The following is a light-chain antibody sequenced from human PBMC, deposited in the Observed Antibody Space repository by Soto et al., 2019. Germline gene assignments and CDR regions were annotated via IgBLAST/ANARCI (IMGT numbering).Light chain of an antibody. Sequence: QSVLTQPASVSGSLGQSITISCTGTSSDVGGYNYVSWYQQHPGKDPKVVIFEVTNRPSRVSSRFSGSKSGNTASLTVSGLQAEDEGDYYCSSYTSSSTVVFGGGTKLTVL. J-gene: IGLJ2*01. CDR1: SSDVGGYNY. V-gene: IGLV2-14*01. CDR3: SSYTSSSTVV. CDR2: EVT.